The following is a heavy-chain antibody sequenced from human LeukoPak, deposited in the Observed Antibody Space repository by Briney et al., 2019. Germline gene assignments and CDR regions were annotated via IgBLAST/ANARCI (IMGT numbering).Heavy chain of an antibody. Sequence: GRSLRLSCAASGFTFSSYGMHWVRQAPGKGLEWVAVISYDGSNKYYADSVKGRFTISRDNSKNTLYLQMNSLRAEDTAVYYCAKAGSLLYCSGGSCYPNRYGMDVWGQGTTVTVSS. V-gene: IGHV3-30*18. CDR1: GFTFSSYG. J-gene: IGHJ6*02. CDR2: ISYDGSNK. CDR3: AKAGSLLYCSGGSCYPNRYGMDV. D-gene: IGHD2-15*01.